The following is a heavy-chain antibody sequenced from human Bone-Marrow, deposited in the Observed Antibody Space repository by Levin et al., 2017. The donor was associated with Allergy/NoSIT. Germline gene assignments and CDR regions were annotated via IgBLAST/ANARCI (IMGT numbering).Heavy chain of an antibody. V-gene: IGHV3-48*03. CDR1: GFSFSGSE. Sequence: GGSLRLSCAASGFSFSGSEMNWVRQAPGKGLEWVAYIRSSGSTTYHADSVKGRFTISRDNAKNSLYLQMNSLKVEDTAVYYCAKAMYNWGQGTLVTVSS. CDR3: AKAMYN. CDR2: IRSSGSTT. D-gene: IGHD1-14*01. J-gene: IGHJ4*02.